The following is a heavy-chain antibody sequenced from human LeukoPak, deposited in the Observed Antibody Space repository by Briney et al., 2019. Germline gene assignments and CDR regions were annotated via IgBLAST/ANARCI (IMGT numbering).Heavy chain of an antibody. D-gene: IGHD3-22*01. CDR3: ARVYDSSGYYYVGVDY. CDR1: GFTFSSYW. V-gene: IGHV3-7*01. CDR2: IKQDGSEK. Sequence: GGSLRLSCAASGFTFSSYWTSWVRQAPGKGLEWVANIKQDGSEKYYVDSVKGRFTISRDNAKNSLYLQMNSLRAEDTAVYYCARVYDSSGYYYVGVDYWGQGTLVTVSS. J-gene: IGHJ4*02.